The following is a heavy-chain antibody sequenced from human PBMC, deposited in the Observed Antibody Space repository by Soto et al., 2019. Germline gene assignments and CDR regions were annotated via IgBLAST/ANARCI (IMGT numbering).Heavy chain of an antibody. CDR3: ARHHMTTYGMDV. D-gene: IGHD4-17*01. J-gene: IGHJ6*02. V-gene: IGHV5-51*01. Sequence: GEALNLSCTGSGYSFTSCWIGWVRRMPGKGLEWMGIIYPGDSDTRYSPSFQGQVTISADKSISTAYLQWSSLKASDTAMYYCARHHMTTYGMDVWGQGTTVTVSS. CDR2: IYPGDSDT. CDR1: GYSFTSCW.